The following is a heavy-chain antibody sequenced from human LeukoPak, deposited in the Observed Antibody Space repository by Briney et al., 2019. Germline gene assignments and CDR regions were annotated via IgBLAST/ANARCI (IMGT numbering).Heavy chain of an antibody. Sequence: ASVKVSCKVSGYTLTELSMHWVRQAPGKGLEWMGGFDPEDGETIHAQKFQGRVTMTEDTSTDTVYMELSSLRSEDTAVYYCATDHLSGSYYFDYWGQGTLVTVSS. CDR3: ATDHLSGSYYFDY. J-gene: IGHJ4*02. D-gene: IGHD1-26*01. V-gene: IGHV1-24*01. CDR2: FDPEDGET. CDR1: GYTLTELS.